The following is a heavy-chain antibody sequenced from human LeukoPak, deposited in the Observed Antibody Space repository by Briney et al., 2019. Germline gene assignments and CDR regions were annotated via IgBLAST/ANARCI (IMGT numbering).Heavy chain of an antibody. V-gene: IGHV4-4*02. CDR1: GFTVSSNY. CDR3: VRGGTYYLPY. D-gene: IGHD1-26*01. J-gene: IGHJ4*02. Sequence: GSLRLSCAASGFTVSSNYMSWVRQAPGKGLEWIGEILHTGPTNFNPSLKSRVTISMDKSKNQLSLRLNSVTAADTAIYYCVRGGTYYLPYWGQGILVTVSS. CDR2: ILHTGPT.